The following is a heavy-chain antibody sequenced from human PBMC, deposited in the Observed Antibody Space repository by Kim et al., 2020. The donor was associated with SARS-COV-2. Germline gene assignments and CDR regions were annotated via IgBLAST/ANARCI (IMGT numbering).Heavy chain of an antibody. CDR2: IYYSGST. CDR3: ARIIAAAAFDY. CDR1: GGSISSYY. D-gene: IGHD6-13*01. Sequence: SETLSLTCTVSGGSISSYYWSWIRQPPGKGLEWIGYIYYSGSTNYNPSLKSRVTISVDTSKNQFSLKLSSVTAADTAVYYCARIIAAAAFDYWGQGTLVTVSS. V-gene: IGHV4-59*01. J-gene: IGHJ4*02.